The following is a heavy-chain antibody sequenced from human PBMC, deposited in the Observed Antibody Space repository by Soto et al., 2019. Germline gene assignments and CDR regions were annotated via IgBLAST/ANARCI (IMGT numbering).Heavy chain of an antibody. CDR1: GYTFTSYG. V-gene: IGHV1-18*01. D-gene: IGHD6-19*01. J-gene: IGHJ1*01. CDR3: ASQAVAGHSGFQH. CDR2: ISAYNGNT. Sequence: GASVKVSCKASGYTFTSYGSSWVRQAPGQGLEWMGWISAYNGNTNYAQKLQGRVTMTTDTSTSTAYMELRSLRSDDTAVYYCASQAVAGHSGFQHWGQGTLVTVSS.